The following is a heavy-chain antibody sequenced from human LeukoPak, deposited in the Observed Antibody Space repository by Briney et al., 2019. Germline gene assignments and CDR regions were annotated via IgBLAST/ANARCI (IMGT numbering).Heavy chain of an antibody. CDR1: GFTFSSYS. CDR3: ARDEYYYDSSGYYFPGGLHY. CDR2: ISSLSGTI. V-gene: IGHV3-48*01. D-gene: IGHD3-22*01. J-gene: IGHJ4*02. Sequence: TGGSLRLSCAASGFTFSSYSMNWVRQAPGEGLEWISYISSLSGTIYYADSVKGRFTISRDNAKSSLYLQMDSLRAEDTAVYYCARDEYYYDSSGYYFPGGLHYWGQGTLVTVSS.